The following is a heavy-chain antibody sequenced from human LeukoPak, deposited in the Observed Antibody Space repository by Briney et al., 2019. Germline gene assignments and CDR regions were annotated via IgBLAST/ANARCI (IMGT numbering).Heavy chain of an antibody. CDR1: GYTFTDFA. CDR2: INPGSGDT. CDR3: VRDYPYGSGIVRVDS. Sequence: ASVKVSCKASGYTFTDFALHWVRQAPGQSLEWMGWINPGSGDTKSSQKFRDRVTITRDTSANTAYMQLTRLKSEDTAVYYCVRDYPYGSGIVRVDSWGQGPLVTVSS. V-gene: IGHV1-3*01. D-gene: IGHD3-10*01. J-gene: IGHJ1*01.